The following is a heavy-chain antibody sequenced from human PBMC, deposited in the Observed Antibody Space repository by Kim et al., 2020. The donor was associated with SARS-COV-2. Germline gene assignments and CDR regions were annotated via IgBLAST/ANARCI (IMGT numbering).Heavy chain of an antibody. CDR2: INPSGGST. Sequence: ASVKVSCKASGYTFTSYYMHWVRQAPGQGLEWMGIINPSGGSTSYAQKFQGRVTMTRDTSTSTVYMELSSLRSEDTAVYYCARVVGSYSSSWYFDYWGQGTLVTVSS. D-gene: IGHD6-13*01. J-gene: IGHJ4*02. CDR3: ARVVGSYSSSWYFDY. V-gene: IGHV1-46*01. CDR1: GYTFTSYY.